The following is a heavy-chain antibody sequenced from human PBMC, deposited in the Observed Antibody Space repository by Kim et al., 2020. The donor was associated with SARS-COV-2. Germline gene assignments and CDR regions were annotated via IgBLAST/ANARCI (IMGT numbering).Heavy chain of an antibody. V-gene: IGHV3-33*06. J-gene: IGHJ4*02. CDR2: NK. D-gene: IGHD3-16*01. CDR3: AKDQGGALDY. Sequence: NKYYADSVKGRFTNSRDNSKNTLYLQMNSLRAEDTAVYYCAKDQGGALDYWGQGTLVTVSS.